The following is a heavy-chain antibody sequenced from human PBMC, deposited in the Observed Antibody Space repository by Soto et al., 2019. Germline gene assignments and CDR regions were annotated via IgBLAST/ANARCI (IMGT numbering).Heavy chain of an antibody. J-gene: IGHJ6*02. CDR2: IYYSGST. V-gene: IGHV4-39*01. CDR1: GGSISSSSYY. CDR3: ARHLPPDYVFWSGPLHYGMDV. D-gene: IGHD3-3*01. Sequence: SETLSLTCTVSGGSISSSSYYWGWIRQPPGKGLEWIGSIYYSGSTYYNPSLKSRVTISVDTSKNQFSLRLSSVTAADTAVYYCARHLPPDYVFWSGPLHYGMDVWGQGTTVTVS.